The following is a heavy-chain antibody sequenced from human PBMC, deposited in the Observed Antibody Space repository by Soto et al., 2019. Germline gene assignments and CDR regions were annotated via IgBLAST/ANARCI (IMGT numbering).Heavy chain of an antibody. Sequence: GESLKISCQVSGYRFTTYWIPWVRQMPGKGLEWMGIIPPGDSDTRYSPSFQDQVTISADKSVGTAFLQWSRLKASDTATYYCARQEQLSPYYYALDGWGQGTTVTVSS. J-gene: IGHJ6*02. CDR1: GYRFTTYW. D-gene: IGHD1-1*01. CDR2: IPPGDSDT. CDR3: ARQEQLSPYYYALDG. V-gene: IGHV5-51*01.